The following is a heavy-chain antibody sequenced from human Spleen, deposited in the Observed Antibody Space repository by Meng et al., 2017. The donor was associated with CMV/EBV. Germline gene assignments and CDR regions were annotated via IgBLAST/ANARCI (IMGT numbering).Heavy chain of an antibody. D-gene: IGHD2-2*01. CDR2: ISSSSSYI. CDR3: SRLRVPAATPPAFDY. J-gene: IGHJ4*02. Sequence: GGSLRLSCAASGFTFSSYSMNWVRQAPGKGREWVSSISSSSSYIYYADSVKGRFTISRDNAKNSLYLQMNSLRAEDTAVYYCSRLRVPAATPPAFDYWGQGTLVTVSS. V-gene: IGHV3-21*01. CDR1: GFTFSSYS.